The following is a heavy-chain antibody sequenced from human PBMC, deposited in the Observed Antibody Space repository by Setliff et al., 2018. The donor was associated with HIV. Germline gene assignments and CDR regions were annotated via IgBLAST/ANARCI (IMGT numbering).Heavy chain of an antibody. J-gene: IGHJ3*02. D-gene: IGHD3-16*01. CDR2: IYTGGST. CDR1: GGSISGFH. Sequence: SETLSLTCTVSGGSISGFHWSWIRQSPGKGLEWIGYIYTGGSTNYSPPLKSRVTISVDTSKSQFSLKLNSVTAADTAVYYCARELGASPHDVFDIWGQGTMVTVS. CDR3: ARELGASPHDVFDI. V-gene: IGHV4-4*08.